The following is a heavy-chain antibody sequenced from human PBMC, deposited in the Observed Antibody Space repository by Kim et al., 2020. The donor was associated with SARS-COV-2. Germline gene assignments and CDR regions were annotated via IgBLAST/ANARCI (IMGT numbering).Heavy chain of an antibody. D-gene: IGHD3-3*01. CDR2: IYYSGST. CDR3: ARYRIRRITIFGVVTARPKPVNDAFDI. CDR1: GGSISSGGYY. J-gene: IGHJ3*02. Sequence: SETLSLTCTVSGGSISSGGYYWSWIRQHPGKGLEWIGYIYYSGSTYYNPSLKSRVTISVDTSKNQFSLKLSSVTAADTAVYYCARYRIRRITIFGVVTARPKPVNDAFDIWRQGTLVTVSS. V-gene: IGHV4-31*03.